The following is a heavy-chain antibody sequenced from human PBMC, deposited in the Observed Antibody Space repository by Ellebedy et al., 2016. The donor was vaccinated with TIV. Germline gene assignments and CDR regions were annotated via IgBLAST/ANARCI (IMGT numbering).Heavy chain of an antibody. V-gene: IGHV1-69*13. D-gene: IGHD5-12*01. CDR3: ARGEGYGAMFDY. Sequence: AASVKVSCKASGGTFRTHAISWVRLAPGQGLEWMGGIIAIFGTANYALKFQGRVTITADESTSTAYMELSSLRSEDTAVYYCARGEGYGAMFDYWGQGTLVTVSS. J-gene: IGHJ4*02. CDR1: GGTFRTHA. CDR2: IIAIFGTA.